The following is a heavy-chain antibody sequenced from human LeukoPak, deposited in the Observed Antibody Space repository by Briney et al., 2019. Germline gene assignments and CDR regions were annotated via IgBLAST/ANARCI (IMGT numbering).Heavy chain of an antibody. CDR2: INPNSGGT. V-gene: IGHV1-2*02. Sequence: ASVKVSYKASGYTFTDYYIHWVRQAPGQGLEWMAWINPNSGGTYYAQNFHDRITLTRDTSISTAYMELSRLRSDDTAIYYCARANALYCSSTSCLFDYWGQGTLVTVSS. CDR1: GYTFTDYY. J-gene: IGHJ4*02. CDR3: ARANALYCSSTSCLFDY. D-gene: IGHD2-2*01.